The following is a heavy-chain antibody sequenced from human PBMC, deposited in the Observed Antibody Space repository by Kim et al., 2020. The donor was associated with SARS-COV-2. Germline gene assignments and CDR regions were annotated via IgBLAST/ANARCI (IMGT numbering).Heavy chain of an antibody. CDR1: GGSFSGYY. CDR2: INHSGST. J-gene: IGHJ4*02. V-gene: IGHV4-34*01. D-gene: IGHD3-9*01. Sequence: SETLSLTCAVYGGSFSGYYWSWIRQPPGKGLEWIGEINHSGSTNYNPSLKSRVTISVDTSKNQFSLKLSSVTAADTAVYYCARGRGLLRYFDWYPLLDYWGQGTLVTVSS. CDR3: ARGRGLLRYFDWYPLLDY.